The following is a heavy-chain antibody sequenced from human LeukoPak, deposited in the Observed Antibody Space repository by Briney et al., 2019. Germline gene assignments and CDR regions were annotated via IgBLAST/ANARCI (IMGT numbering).Heavy chain of an antibody. Sequence: SETLSLTCTVSGGSISSYYWSWIRQPPGKGLEWIGYIYYSGSTNYNPSPKSRVTISVDTSKNQFSLKLSSVTAADTAVYYCARGYGDPPRFDYWGQGTLVTVSS. V-gene: IGHV4-59*01. CDR3: ARGYGDPPRFDY. CDR1: GGSISSYY. J-gene: IGHJ4*02. D-gene: IGHD4-17*01. CDR2: IYYSGST.